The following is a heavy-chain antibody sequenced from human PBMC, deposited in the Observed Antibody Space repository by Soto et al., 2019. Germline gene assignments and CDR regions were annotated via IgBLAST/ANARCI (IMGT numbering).Heavy chain of an antibody. CDR3: ARDGSGYDFWSGPYFFDY. J-gene: IGHJ4*02. CDR2: IYDNGRT. D-gene: IGHD3-3*01. CDR1: GCSISTHY. Sequence: QVQLQESGPGLVKPSETLSLTCTDPGCSISTHYWSWIRQPPGKGLEWIGYIYDNGRTNSNPALESRVTLSLDTSKSQVSLQLSSVSAADTAVDDCARDGSGYDFWSGPYFFDYWGPGTLVTVSS. V-gene: IGHV4-59*11.